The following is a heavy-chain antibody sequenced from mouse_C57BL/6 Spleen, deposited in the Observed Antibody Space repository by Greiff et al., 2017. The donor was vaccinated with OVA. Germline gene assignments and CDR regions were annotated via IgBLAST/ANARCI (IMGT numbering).Heavy chain of an antibody. V-gene: IGHV5-6*01. CDR1: GFTFSSYG. J-gene: IGHJ2*01. Sequence: VQLQQSGADLVKPGGSLKLSCAASGFTFSSYGMSWVRQTPDKRLEWVATIRTGGSYTYYPDSVKGRFTMSRDNAKNTLYLQMSRLKSEDTAMYYCARGGVYGNTRDYFDYWGQGTTLTVSS. CDR2: IRTGGSYT. D-gene: IGHD2-1*01. CDR3: ARGGVYGNTRDYFDY.